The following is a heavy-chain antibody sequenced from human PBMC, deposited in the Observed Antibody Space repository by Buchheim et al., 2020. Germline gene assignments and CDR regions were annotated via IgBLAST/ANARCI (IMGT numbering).Heavy chain of an antibody. D-gene: IGHD3-10*01. V-gene: IGHV3-30-3*01. CDR3: ARARDVLLWFGESSY. J-gene: IGHJ4*02. CDR1: GFTFSSYA. Sequence: QVQLVESGGGVVQPGRSLRLSCAASGFTFSSYAMHWVRQAPGKGLEWVAVISYDGSNKYYADSVKGRFTISRDNSKNTLYLQMNSLRAEDTAVYYGARARDVLLWFGESSYWGQGTL. CDR2: ISYDGSNK.